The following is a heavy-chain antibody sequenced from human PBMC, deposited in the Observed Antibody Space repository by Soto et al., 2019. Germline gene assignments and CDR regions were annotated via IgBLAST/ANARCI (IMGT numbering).Heavy chain of an antibody. V-gene: IGHV3-23*01. D-gene: IGHD2-15*01. CDR1: GLTFGSRA. J-gene: IGHJ4*02. CDR3: VRGSKDSYPGRRLFDF. Sequence: GGSLRLSWVASGLTFGSRAMSWVRQSPGEGLEWVSTITDTGGDAKYADSVRGRFAISRENSKNALYLQMSTLRAEDSAIYFCVRGSKDSYPGRRLFDFWGRGTLVTVSS. CDR2: ITDTGGDA.